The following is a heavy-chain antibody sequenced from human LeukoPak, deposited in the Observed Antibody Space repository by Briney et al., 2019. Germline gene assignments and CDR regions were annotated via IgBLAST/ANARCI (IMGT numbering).Heavy chain of an antibody. Sequence: GASVTVSCKASGYTFTSYAMHWVRQAPGQRLEWMGWINAGNGNTKYSQKFQGRVTITRDTSASTAYMELSSLRSEDTAVYYCARVPRGYYDSSGYLDYWGQGTLVTVSS. J-gene: IGHJ4*02. V-gene: IGHV1-3*01. CDR3: ARVPRGYYDSSGYLDY. D-gene: IGHD3-22*01. CDR1: GYTFTSYA. CDR2: INAGNGNT.